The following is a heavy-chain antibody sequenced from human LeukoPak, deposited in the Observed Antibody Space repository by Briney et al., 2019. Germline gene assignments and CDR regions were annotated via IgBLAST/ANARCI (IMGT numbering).Heavy chain of an antibody. CDR2: IYSGGST. V-gene: IGHV3-66*01. CDR1: GFTVSSNY. CDR3: ARVLIGSSWYAFDY. J-gene: IGHJ4*02. D-gene: IGHD6-13*01. Sequence: GGSLRLSCAASGFTVSSNYMSWVRQAPGKGLEWVSVIYSGGSTYYADSVKGRFTISRDNSKNTLYLQMNSLRAEDTAVYYCARVLIGSSWYAFDYWGQGTLVTVSS.